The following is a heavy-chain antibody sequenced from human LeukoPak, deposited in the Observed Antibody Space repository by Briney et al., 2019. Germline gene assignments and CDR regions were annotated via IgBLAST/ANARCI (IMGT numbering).Heavy chain of an antibody. D-gene: IGHD1-26*01. CDR1: GGSIHSY. J-gene: IGHJ4*02. CDR3: ARHHGRIVGATNGFDY. Sequence: PSETLSLTCTVSGGSIHSYWSWIRQPAGKGLEWIGRISGSGTITYNPALQSRLTISIDTSKNQFSLKLMSVTAADTAMYYCARHHGRIVGATNGFDYWGQGTLVTASS. CDR2: ISGSGTI. V-gene: IGHV4-4*07.